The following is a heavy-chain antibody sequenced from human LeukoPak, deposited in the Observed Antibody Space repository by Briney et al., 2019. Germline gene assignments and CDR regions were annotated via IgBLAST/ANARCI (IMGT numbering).Heavy chain of an antibody. J-gene: IGHJ4*02. CDR1: GFTFNNYA. V-gene: IGHV3-23*01. CDR3: AKADRVASAATLDY. CDR2: INHNGGRT. D-gene: IGHD2-15*01. Sequence: GGSLRLSCAASGFTFNNYAMSWVRQAPGKGLEWVSTINHNGGRTYYADSLEGRFAISRDNSKNTLFLQMHSLRAEDTAVYYCAKADRVASAATLDYWGQGTLVTVSS.